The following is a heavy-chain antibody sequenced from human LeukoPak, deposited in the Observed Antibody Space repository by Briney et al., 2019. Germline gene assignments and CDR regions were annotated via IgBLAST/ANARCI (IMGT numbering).Heavy chain of an antibody. CDR2: ISAYNGNT. CDR1: GYTFTSYY. V-gene: IGHV1-18*04. J-gene: IGHJ3*02. Sequence: ASVKVSCKASGYTFTSYYMHWVRQAPGQGLEWMRWISAYNGNTNYAQKLQGRVTMTTDTSTSTAYMELRSLRSDDTAVYYCARDSGLGCAFDIWGQGTMVTVSS. D-gene: IGHD7-27*01. CDR3: ARDSGLGCAFDI.